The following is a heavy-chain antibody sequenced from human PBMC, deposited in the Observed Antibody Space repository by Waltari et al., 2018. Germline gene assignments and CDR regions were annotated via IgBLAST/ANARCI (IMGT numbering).Heavy chain of an antibody. D-gene: IGHD6-19*01. Sequence: EVQLVESGGGLVKPGGSLRLSCAASGCTFSSYSMNWVRQAPGKGLEWVSSISSSSSYIYYADSVKGRFTISRDNAKNSLYLQMNSLRAEDTAVYYLARVYSSGWYDAFDIWGQGTMVTVSS. J-gene: IGHJ3*02. CDR3: ARVYSSGWYDAFDI. CDR1: GCTFSSYS. V-gene: IGHV3-21*01. CDR2: ISSSSSYI.